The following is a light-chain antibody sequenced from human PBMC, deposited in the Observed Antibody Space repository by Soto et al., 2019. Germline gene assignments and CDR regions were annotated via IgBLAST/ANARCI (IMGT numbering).Light chain of an antibody. CDR3: ASFTSPGTQV. CDR2: EVT. CDR1: SSDVGGYNY. Sequence: QSVLTQPASVSGSPGQSITISCTGSSSDVGGYNYVSWYQQYPGKVNKLMIYEVTNRPAGVSLRFSGSKSGNTASLTISGLRAEDEADYFCASFTSPGTQVLGPGTKVTVL. V-gene: IGLV2-14*01. J-gene: IGLJ1*01.